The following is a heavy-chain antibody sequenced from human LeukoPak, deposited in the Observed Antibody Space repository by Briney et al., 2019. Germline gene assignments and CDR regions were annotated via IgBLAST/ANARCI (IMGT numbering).Heavy chain of an antibody. CDR2: INPSGGST. Sequence: ASVKASCKASGYTFTNYYMYWVRQAPGQGLQWMGIINPSGGSTTYAQKFQGRVTMTRDTSISTAYMDLNRLRSDDTAVYYCARVVAVTGTPVYYMDVWGKGTTVTVSS. CDR3: ARVVAVTGTPVYYMDV. J-gene: IGHJ6*03. V-gene: IGHV1-46*01. CDR1: GYTFTNYY. D-gene: IGHD6-19*01.